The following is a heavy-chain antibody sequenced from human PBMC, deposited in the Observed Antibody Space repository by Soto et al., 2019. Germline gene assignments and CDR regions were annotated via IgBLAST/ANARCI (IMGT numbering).Heavy chain of an antibody. CDR3: ARDRVAISSSWFDP. V-gene: IGHV1-18*01. J-gene: IGHJ5*02. CDR2: ISAYNGNT. D-gene: IGHD2-21*01. CDR1: GYTFTSYG. Sequence: QVPLVQSGAEVKKPGASVKVSCKASGYTFTSYGISWVRQAPGQGLEWMGWISAYNGNTNYAPKLQGRVTMTTHTSTSTAYMELRSLSYDDTAVYACARDRVAISSSWFDPWGQGTLVTVYS.